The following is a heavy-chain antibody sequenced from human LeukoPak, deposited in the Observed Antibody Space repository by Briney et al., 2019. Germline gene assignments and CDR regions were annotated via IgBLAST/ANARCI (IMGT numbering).Heavy chain of an antibody. D-gene: IGHD2-15*01. Sequence: ASVKVSCKASGYTFTNYYMHWVRQAPGQGLEWMGRINPNSGGTNYAQKFQGRVTMTRDTSISTAYMELSRLRSDDTALYYCARGQHYCSGGSCYWFDPWGQGTLVTVSS. CDR2: INPNSGGT. CDR3: ARGQHYCSGGSCYWFDP. J-gene: IGHJ5*02. V-gene: IGHV1-2*06. CDR1: GYTFTNYY.